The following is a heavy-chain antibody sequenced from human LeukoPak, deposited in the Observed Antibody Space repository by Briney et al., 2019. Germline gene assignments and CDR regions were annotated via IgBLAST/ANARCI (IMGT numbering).Heavy chain of an antibody. CDR1: GGSISSYY. CDR3: ARTKFIDY. J-gene: IGHJ4*02. Sequence: SETLSLTCTVSGGSISSYYWSWIRQPPGKGLEWIGYIYYSGSTNYNPSLKSRVTISVDTSKNQFSLKLSSVTAADTAVYYCARTKFIDYWGQGTLVTVSS. V-gene: IGHV4-59*01. CDR2: IYYSGST.